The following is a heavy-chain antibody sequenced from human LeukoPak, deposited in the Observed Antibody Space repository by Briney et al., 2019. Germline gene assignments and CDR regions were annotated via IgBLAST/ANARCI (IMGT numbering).Heavy chain of an antibody. V-gene: IGHV1-2*02. Sequence: GASVKVSCKASGYTFTAYYIHWVRQAPGQGLEWMGWINPNSGGTNYAQKFQGRVTMTRDTSISTAYMELSRLRSDDTAVYYCARDGEWELHDWFDPWGQGTLVTVSS. J-gene: IGHJ5*02. CDR2: INPNSGGT. D-gene: IGHD1-26*01. CDR1: GYTFTAYY. CDR3: ARDGEWELHDWFDP.